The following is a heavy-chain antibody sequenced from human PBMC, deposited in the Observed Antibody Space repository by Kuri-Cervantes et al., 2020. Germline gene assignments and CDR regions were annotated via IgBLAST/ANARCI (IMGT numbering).Heavy chain of an antibody. Sequence: GESLKISCAASGFTFSTYWMTWVRQAPGKGLEWVANIKPDESEKNYVDSVKGRFTISRDNAKNSLYLQMNSLRAEDTALYYCARGDGVQLERLVPFDYWGQGTLVTVSS. J-gene: IGHJ4*02. CDR1: GFTFSTYW. CDR3: ARGDGVQLERLVPFDY. V-gene: IGHV3-7*03. CDR2: IKPDESEK. D-gene: IGHD1-1*01.